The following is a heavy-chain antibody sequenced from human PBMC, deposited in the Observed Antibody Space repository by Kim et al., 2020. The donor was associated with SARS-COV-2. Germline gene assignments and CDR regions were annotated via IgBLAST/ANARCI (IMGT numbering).Heavy chain of an antibody. Sequence: YHPSLNSRVTISVATSKNQFSLRLSSVTAAYTAVYYCAIRSTGHHARFDPWGQGTLVTVSS. D-gene: IGHD3-10*01. J-gene: IGHJ5*02. V-gene: IGHV4-39*01. CDR3: AIRSTGHHARFDP.